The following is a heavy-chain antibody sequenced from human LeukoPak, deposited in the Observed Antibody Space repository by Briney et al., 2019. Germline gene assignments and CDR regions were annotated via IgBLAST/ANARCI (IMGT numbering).Heavy chain of an antibody. CDR3: AKSMGNSGSYYYPYFDF. V-gene: IGHV3-23*01. J-gene: IGHJ4*01. Sequence: PVRSLRLSCAASGCTFSSYWMSWGRQAPGKGLGGVAAISGGCTRDYPGSVKGRVAISRDNSQNTLNMQMNSLRADDTAVYYCAKSMGNSGSYYYPYFDFWGQGILVTVSS. D-gene: IGHD3-10*01. CDR1: GCTFSSYW. CDR2: ISGGCTR.